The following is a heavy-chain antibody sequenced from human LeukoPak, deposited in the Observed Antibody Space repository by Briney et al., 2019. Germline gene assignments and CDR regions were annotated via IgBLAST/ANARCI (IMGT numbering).Heavy chain of an antibody. D-gene: IGHD1-26*01. CDR1: GYTFTSYG. Sequence: ASVKVSCKASGYTFTSYGISWVRQAPGQGLEWMGWISAYNGNANYAQKLQGRVTMTTDTSTSTAYMELRSLRSDDTAVYYCARGVWWELPGAFDYWGQGTLVTVSS. CDR2: ISAYNGNA. CDR3: ARGVWWELPGAFDY. J-gene: IGHJ4*02. V-gene: IGHV1-18*01.